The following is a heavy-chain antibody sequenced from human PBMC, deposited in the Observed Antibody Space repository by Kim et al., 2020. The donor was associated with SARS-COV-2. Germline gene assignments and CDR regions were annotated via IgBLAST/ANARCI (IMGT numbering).Heavy chain of an antibody. Sequence: SETLSLTCTVSGGSVSSGSYYWGWIRQPPGKGLEWIGLMYKSGSTYYNPSLKSRVTISIDTSKNQFSLKLSSVTAADTAVYYCARHTKEEQHLVRGFDNWGQGSLVTVSS. CDR1: GGSVSSGSYY. J-gene: IGHJ4*02. V-gene: IGHV4-39*01. D-gene: IGHD6-13*01. CDR2: MYKSGST. CDR3: ARHTKEEQHLVRGFDN.